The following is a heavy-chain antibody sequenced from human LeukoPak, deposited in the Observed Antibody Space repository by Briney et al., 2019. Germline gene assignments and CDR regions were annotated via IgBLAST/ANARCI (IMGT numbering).Heavy chain of an antibody. CDR2: MNPKSGYT. J-gene: IGHJ4*02. CDR1: GYTFTNYD. Sequence: VSVKVSCKASGYTFTNYDINWVRQAIGQGLEWMGWMNPKSGYTGYAQKFQGRVTMTRDTSISTAYMELGSLRSEDTAVYYCARVTGSIDYWGQGTLVTVSS. CDR3: ARVTGSIDY. D-gene: IGHD1-26*01. V-gene: IGHV1-8*01.